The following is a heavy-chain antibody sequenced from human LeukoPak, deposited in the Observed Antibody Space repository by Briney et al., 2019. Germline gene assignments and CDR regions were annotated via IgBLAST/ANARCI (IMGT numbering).Heavy chain of an antibody. CDR3: ARSMATINSY. J-gene: IGHJ4*02. Sequence: PGRSLRLSCAASGFNFNSYWMNWVRQAPGKGLEWVASIKQDGSERHYVGSVRGRFTISRDNAKSSLYLQMNSMRAEDTAVYYCARSMATINSYWGQGILVTVSS. D-gene: IGHD5-24*01. V-gene: IGHV3-7*01. CDR1: GFNFNSYW. CDR2: IKQDGSER.